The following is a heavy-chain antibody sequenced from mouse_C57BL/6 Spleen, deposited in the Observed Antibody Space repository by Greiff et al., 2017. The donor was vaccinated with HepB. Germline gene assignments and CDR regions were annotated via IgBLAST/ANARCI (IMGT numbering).Heavy chain of an antibody. Sequence: QVQLQQPGAELVRPGSSVKLSCKASGYTFTSYWMHWVKQRPIQGLEWIGNIDPSDSETHYNQKFKDKATLTVDKSSSTAYMQLSSLTSEDSAVYYCSRGPRNAMDYWGQGTSVTVSS. CDR3: SRGPRNAMDY. J-gene: IGHJ4*01. CDR1: GYTFTSYW. CDR2: IDPSDSET. V-gene: IGHV1-52*01.